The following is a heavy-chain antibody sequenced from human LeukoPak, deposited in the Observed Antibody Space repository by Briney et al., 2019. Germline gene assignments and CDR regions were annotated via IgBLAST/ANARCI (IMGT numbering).Heavy chain of an antibody. J-gene: IGHJ4*02. V-gene: IGHV3-23*01. Sequence: PGGSLRLSCAASGFTFSNYAMTWVRQSPRKGLEWVSTISGGGGATFFADSVKGRFTISRDNSKNTLYLQMNSLRAEDTAVYYCAKGKGYDSSGSAVDYWGQGTLVTVSS. CDR2: ISGGGGAT. CDR3: AKGKGYDSSGSAVDY. D-gene: IGHD3-22*01. CDR1: GFTFSNYA.